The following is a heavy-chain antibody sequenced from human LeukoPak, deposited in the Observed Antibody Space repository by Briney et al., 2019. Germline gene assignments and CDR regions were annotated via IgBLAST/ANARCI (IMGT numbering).Heavy chain of an antibody. J-gene: IGHJ3*02. V-gene: IGHV3-66*01. CDR1: GFTVSSNY. D-gene: IGHD3-22*01. Sequence: GGSLRLSCAASGFTVSSNYMSWVRQAPGKGLERVSVIYSGGSTYYADSVKGRFTIYRDNSKNTLYLQMNSLRAEDTAVYYCARAMITMIVVVKDAFDIWGQGTMVTVSS. CDR2: IYSGGST. CDR3: ARAMITMIVVVKDAFDI.